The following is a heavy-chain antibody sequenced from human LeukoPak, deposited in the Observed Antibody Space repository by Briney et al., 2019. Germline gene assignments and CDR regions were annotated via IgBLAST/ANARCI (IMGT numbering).Heavy chain of an antibody. V-gene: IGHV3-33*01. Sequence: GGSLRLSCAASGFTFSSYGMHWVRQAPGKGLEWVAIIWYDGSNSYYADSVKGRFTISRDNSKNTLYLQMNSLRAEDTAMYYCAPDHGGYWGQGTLVTVSS. CDR1: GFTFSSYG. CDR3: APDHGGY. D-gene: IGHD3-16*01. J-gene: IGHJ4*02. CDR2: IWYDGSNS.